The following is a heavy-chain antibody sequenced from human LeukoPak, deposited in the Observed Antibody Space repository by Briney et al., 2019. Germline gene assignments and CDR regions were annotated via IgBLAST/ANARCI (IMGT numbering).Heavy chain of an antibody. V-gene: IGHV3-74*01. CDR3: ARDRRSWIQLWLYDY. CDR1: GGTFSSYW. D-gene: IGHD5-18*01. Sequence: GGSLRLSCEASGGTFSSYWMHWVRQAPGQGLVWVSRINSDGSSTSYADSVKGRFTISRDNAKNTLYLQMNSLRAEDTAVYYCARDRRSWIQLWLYDYWGQGTLVTVSS. J-gene: IGHJ4*02. CDR2: INSDGSST.